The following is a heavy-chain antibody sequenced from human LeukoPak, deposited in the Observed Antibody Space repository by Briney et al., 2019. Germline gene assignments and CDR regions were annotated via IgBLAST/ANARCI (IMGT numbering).Heavy chain of an antibody. D-gene: IGHD1-26*01. CDR2: ISSSSSYI. CDR1: GFTFSSYS. CDR3: AKVGATPYFDY. V-gene: IGHV3-21*04. J-gene: IGHJ4*02. Sequence: GGSLRLSCAASGFTFSSYSMNWVRQAPGKGLEWVSSISSSSSYIYYADSVKGRFTISRDNSKNTLYLQMNSLRAEDTAVYYCAKVGATPYFDYWGQGTLVTVSS.